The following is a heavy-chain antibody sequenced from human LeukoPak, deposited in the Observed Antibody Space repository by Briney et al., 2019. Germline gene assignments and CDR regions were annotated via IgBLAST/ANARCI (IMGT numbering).Heavy chain of an antibody. V-gene: IGHV1-18*01. D-gene: IGHD2-15*01. CDR1: GYTFTSYG. CDR2: ISAYNGNT. CDR3: ARVGVVVVAALTYDY. J-gene: IGHJ4*02. Sequence: ASVTVPCKASGYTFTSYGISWVRQAPGQGLEWMGWISAYNGNTNYAQKLQGRVTMTTDTSTSTAYMELRSLRSDDTAVYYCARVGVVVVAALTYDYWGQGTLVTVSS.